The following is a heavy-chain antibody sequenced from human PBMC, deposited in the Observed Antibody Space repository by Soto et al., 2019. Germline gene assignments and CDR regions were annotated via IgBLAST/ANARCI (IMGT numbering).Heavy chain of an antibody. Sequence: QVHLVQSGAELKKPGASVKVSCKASGYTFTSYGNTWVRQAPGQGLEWIGWISAHNGNTDYAQTLKGRVIVTRDTSTSTAYMELRSLISDDTAADYCARGRYGDYWGQGALVTVSS. D-gene: IGHD1-1*01. CDR2: ISAHNGNT. CDR3: ARGRYGDY. V-gene: IGHV1-18*01. CDR1: GYTFTSYG. J-gene: IGHJ4*02.